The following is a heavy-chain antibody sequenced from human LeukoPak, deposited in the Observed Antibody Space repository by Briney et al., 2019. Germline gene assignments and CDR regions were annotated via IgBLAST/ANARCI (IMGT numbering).Heavy chain of an antibody. CDR1: VFTFSSYA. CDR2: ISGSGGST. J-gene: IGHJ3*02. D-gene: IGHD1-26*01. V-gene: IGHV3-23*01. Sequence: GGSLRLSCAASVFTFSSYAMSCVRQAPGKGLEWVSAISGSGGSTYYADSLKGRFTISRDNSKNTLYLQMNSLRADDTAVYYCANSGSSWRQLLSDHAAFDIWGQGTMVTVSS. CDR3: ANSGSSWRQLLSDHAAFDI.